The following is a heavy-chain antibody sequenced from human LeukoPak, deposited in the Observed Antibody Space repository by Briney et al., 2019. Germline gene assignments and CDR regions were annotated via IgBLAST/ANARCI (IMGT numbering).Heavy chain of an antibody. Sequence: SQTLSLTCAISGDIVSSNSAAWKWIRQSPSRGLEWLGRTYYRSKWYNDYAISVKSRITINPDTSKNQFSLQLNSVTPEDTAVYYCARSAYGSGSYPIDYWGQGTLVTVSS. V-gene: IGHV6-1*01. CDR2: TYYRSKWYN. J-gene: IGHJ4*02. D-gene: IGHD6-19*01. CDR3: ARSAYGSGSYPIDY. CDR1: GDIVSSNSAA.